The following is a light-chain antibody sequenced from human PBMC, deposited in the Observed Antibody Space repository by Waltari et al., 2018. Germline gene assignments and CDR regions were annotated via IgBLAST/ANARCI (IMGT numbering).Light chain of an antibody. CDR2: KVS. V-gene: IGKV2-30*01. CDR1: QSLLYGDGKTY. CDR3: MQGTHPYT. J-gene: IGKJ2*01. Sequence: VVLTQSPLSLPVTLGQPASISCRSSQSLLYGDGKTYLTWFQQRPGQSPRRLLSKVSNRDSGVPDRFSGSGSGTDFTLTISRVEAEDVAVYYCMQGTHPYTFGQGTKLEI.